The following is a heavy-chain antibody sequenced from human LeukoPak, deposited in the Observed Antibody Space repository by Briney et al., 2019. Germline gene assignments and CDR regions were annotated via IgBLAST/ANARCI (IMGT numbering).Heavy chain of an antibody. CDR1: GGSLSSSSYY. CDR3: ARQIRRVFNV. CDR2: IYYSGST. V-gene: IGHV4-39*01. J-gene: IGHJ6*02. Sequence: SETLSLTCTVSGGSLSSSSYYWGWIRQPPGKGLEWIGSIYYSGSTYYNPSLKSRVTISVDTSKNQFSLKLSSVTAADTAVYYCARQIRRVFNVWGQGTTVTVSS.